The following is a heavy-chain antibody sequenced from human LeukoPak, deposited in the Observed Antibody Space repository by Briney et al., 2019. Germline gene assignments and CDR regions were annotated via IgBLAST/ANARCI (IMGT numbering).Heavy chain of an antibody. CDR1: GFTFSSYW. CDR3: ARDLVVPAAIPFYYYYYMDV. J-gene: IGHJ6*03. D-gene: IGHD2-2*02. Sequence: PGXSLRLSCAASGFTFSSYWMSWVRQAPGKGVEWVANIKQDGSEKYYVDSVNGRFTISRDNAKNSLYLQMNSLRAEDTAVYYCARDLVVPAAIPFYYYYYMDVWGKGTTVTVSS. V-gene: IGHV3-7*01. CDR2: IKQDGSEK.